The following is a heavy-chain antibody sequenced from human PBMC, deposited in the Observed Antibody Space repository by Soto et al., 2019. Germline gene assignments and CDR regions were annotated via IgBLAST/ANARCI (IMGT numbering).Heavy chain of an antibody. CDR1: GYTFTNYG. Sequence: GASVKVSCKASGYTFTNYGISWVRQAPGQGLEWMGWISPYNGHTHYTQRFQGRVTMTTDTSTTTAFMELRSLSSDDTAVYYCAREDFGDKIDYWGRGTLVTVSS. V-gene: IGHV1-18*01. J-gene: IGHJ4*02. CDR2: ISPYNGHT. D-gene: IGHD3-10*01. CDR3: AREDFGDKIDY.